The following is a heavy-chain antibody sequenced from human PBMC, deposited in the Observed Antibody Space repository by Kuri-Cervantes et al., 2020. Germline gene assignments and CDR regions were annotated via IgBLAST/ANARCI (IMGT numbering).Heavy chain of an antibody. Sequence: SGPTLVKPPQPLTLTCTFSGFSLSTSGVGVGWIRQPPGKALEWLAPNYWDDDKRYNPSLKSSLTITKDTSKNQVFLTMTNMDPVDTATYYCAQGTGATVMGYWGQGTLVTVSS. CDR2: NYWDDDK. CDR3: AQGTGATVMGY. J-gene: IGHJ4*02. D-gene: IGHD1-26*01. CDR1: GFSLSTSGVG. V-gene: IGHV2-5*02.